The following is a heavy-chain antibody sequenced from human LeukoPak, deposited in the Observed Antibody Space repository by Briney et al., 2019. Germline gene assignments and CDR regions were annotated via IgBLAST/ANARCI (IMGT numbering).Heavy chain of an antibody. J-gene: IGHJ4*02. D-gene: IGHD1-7*01. Sequence: PGGSLRLSCAASGFTFSSYGMHWVRQAPGKGLEWVAFIRYDGSNKYYADSVKGRFTISRDNSKNTLYLQMNSLRAEDTAVYYCAKKYNWNWYFDYWGQGTLVTVSS. CDR2: IRYDGSNK. V-gene: IGHV3-30*02. CDR3: AKKYNWNWYFDY. CDR1: GFTFSSYG.